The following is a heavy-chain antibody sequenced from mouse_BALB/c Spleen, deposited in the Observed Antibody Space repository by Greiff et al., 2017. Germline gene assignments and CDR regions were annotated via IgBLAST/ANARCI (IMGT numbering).Heavy chain of an antibody. J-gene: IGHJ3*01. V-gene: IGHV14-1*02. CDR2: IDPENGNT. CDR1: GFNIKDYY. CDR3: AQYYRYETY. D-gene: IGHD2-14*01. Sequence: VQLQQSGAELVRPGALVKLSCKASGFNIKDYYMHWVKQRPEQGLEWIGWIDPENGNTIYDPKFQGKASITADTSSNTAYLQLSSLTSEDTAVYYCAQYYRYETYWGQGTMVTVSA.